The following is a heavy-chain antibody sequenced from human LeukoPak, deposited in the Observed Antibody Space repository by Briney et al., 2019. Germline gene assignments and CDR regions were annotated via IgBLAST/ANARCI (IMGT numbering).Heavy chain of an antibody. CDR1: GGSISRYY. CDR2: IYSSGST. D-gene: IGHD6-13*01. CDR3: ARHSAYSSSWFHY. V-gene: IGHV4-59*08. Sequence: SETLSLTCTVSGGSISRYYWSWIRQPPGKGLEWIGYIYSSGSTNYNPSLKSRVTISVDTSKNQHSLKLTSVTAADTAVYFCARHSAYSSSWFHYWGQGTLVTVSS. J-gene: IGHJ4*02.